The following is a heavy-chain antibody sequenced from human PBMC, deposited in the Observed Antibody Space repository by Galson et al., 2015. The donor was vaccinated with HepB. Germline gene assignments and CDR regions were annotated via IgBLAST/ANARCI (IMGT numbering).Heavy chain of an antibody. CDR3: ARGYGGDAFDI. CDR2: ISSSSSYI. V-gene: IGHV3-21*01. D-gene: IGHD4-23*01. J-gene: IGHJ3*02. CDR1: GFTFSSYS. Sequence: SLRLSCAASGFTFSSYSMNWVRQAPGKGLEWVSSISSSSSYIYYADSVKGRFTISRDNAKNSLYLQMNSLRAEDTAVHYCARGYGGDAFDIWGQGTMVTVSS.